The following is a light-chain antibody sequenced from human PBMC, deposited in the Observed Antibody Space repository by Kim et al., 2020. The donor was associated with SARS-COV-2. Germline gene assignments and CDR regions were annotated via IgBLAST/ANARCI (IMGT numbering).Light chain of an antibody. CDR1: QTISSS. Sequence: DIQMTQSPSTLSASVGDRVTISCRASQTISSSLAWYQQKAGDAPKLLIYKASSVESGVPSRFSGSGSGTEFTLTISSLQPDDFATYYCQQHDSYPWTFGQGTKVDIK. V-gene: IGKV1-5*03. J-gene: IGKJ1*01. CDR3: QQHDSYPWT. CDR2: KAS.